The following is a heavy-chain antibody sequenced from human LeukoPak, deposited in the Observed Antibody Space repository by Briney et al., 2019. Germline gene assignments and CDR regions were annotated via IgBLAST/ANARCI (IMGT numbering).Heavy chain of an antibody. Sequence: GGSLRLSCAASGFTFDDYAMHWVRQAPGKGLEWVSGISWNSGSIGYADSVKGRFTISRDNAKNSVYLQMNSLTDEVTGVYYCARDRHNSTWYGGNFDYWGQGTLVTVSS. CDR3: ARDRHNSTWYGGNFDY. CDR1: GFTFDDYA. D-gene: IGHD6-13*01. V-gene: IGHV3-9*01. CDR2: ISWNSGSI. J-gene: IGHJ4*02.